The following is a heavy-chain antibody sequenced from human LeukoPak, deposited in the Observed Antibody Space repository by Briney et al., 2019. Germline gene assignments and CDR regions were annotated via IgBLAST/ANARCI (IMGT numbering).Heavy chain of an antibody. CDR1: GGSIRSYY. CDR2: IYYSGST. Sequence: SETLSLTCTVSGGSIRSYYWSWIRQPPGKGLEWIGYIYYSGSTNYNPSLKSRVTISVDTSKNQFSLKLSSVTAADTAVYYCARYAATYYYDSSGYTYFDYWGQGTLVTVSS. CDR3: ARYAATYYYDSSGYTYFDY. D-gene: IGHD3-22*01. V-gene: IGHV4-59*13. J-gene: IGHJ4*02.